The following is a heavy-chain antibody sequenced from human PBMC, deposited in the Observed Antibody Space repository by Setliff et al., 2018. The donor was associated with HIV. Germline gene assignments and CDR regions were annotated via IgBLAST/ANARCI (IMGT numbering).Heavy chain of an antibody. V-gene: IGHV2-5*02. CDR2: IYWDDDK. D-gene: IGHD2-2*01. CDR1: GFSLTTSAVG. CDR3: AHSLYCSSSNCSGLLFDY. J-gene: IGHJ4*02. Sequence: SGPTLVNPTQTLTLTCAFSGFSLTTSAVGVGWIRQPPGKALEWLALIYWDDDKRYRSSLKGRLTITKDTSKYQVVLTMTNMDPVDTATYYCAHSLYCSSSNCSGLLFDYWGQGTLVTVSS.